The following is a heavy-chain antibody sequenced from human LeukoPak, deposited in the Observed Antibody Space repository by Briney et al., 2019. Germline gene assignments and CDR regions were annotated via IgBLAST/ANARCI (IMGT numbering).Heavy chain of an antibody. D-gene: IGHD3-10*01. CDR3: ARTALWFGELLGDY. J-gene: IGHJ4*02. CDR1: GYTFTGYY. CDR2: INPNSGGT. Sequence: ASVKVSCKASGYTFTGYYMHWVRQAPGQGLEWMGWINPNSGGTNYAQKFQGRVTMTRDTSISTAYMELNRLRSDDTAVYYCARTALWFGELLGDYWGQGTLVTVSS. V-gene: IGHV1-2*02.